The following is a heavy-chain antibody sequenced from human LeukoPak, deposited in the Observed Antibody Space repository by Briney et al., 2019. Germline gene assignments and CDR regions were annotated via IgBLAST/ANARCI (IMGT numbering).Heavy chain of an antibody. CDR1: GYSFTTYW. Sequence: GESLKISCKGSGYSFTTYWIGWVCQMPGKGLEWMGIIYPGDSDTRYSPSFQGQVTISADKSISTAYLQWSSLKASDTAIYYCARARYCSGGNCYAENWGQGTLVTVSS. D-gene: IGHD2-15*01. CDR3: ARARYCSGGNCYAEN. CDR2: IYPGDSDT. V-gene: IGHV5-51*01. J-gene: IGHJ1*01.